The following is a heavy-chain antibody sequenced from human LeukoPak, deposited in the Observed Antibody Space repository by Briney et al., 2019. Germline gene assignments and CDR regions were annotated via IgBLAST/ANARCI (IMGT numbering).Heavy chain of an antibody. CDR3: VRGGGSPDC. CDR1: GFTFSNYW. V-gene: IGHV3-7*05. D-gene: IGHD3-16*01. J-gene: IGHJ4*02. Sequence: PTGGSLRLSCAASGFTFSNYWMSWVRQAPGKGLEWVASIKQDGSEKHYMDSVEGRFTISRDNAKNSLYLQMDSLRAEDTAVYYCVRGGGSPDCWGLGTQVTVPS. CDR2: IKQDGSEK.